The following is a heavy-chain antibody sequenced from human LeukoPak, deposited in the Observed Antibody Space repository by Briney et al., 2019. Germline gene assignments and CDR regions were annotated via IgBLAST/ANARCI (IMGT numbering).Heavy chain of an antibody. CDR1: GLSPSSFW. CDR3: ARVPFARGYYGSVTLYGFDS. V-gene: IGHV3-7*01. Sequence: GGSLRLSCAASGLSPSSFWMSWVSPAPGEGRGWVAEIKEDGSAKYYVDCVKDRFTISRDNAKTTLYLQMNSLRVQDTAVFYCARVPFARGYYGSVTLYGFDSWGQGTLVTVSP. CDR2: IKEDGSAK. D-gene: IGHD3-10*01. J-gene: IGHJ4*02.